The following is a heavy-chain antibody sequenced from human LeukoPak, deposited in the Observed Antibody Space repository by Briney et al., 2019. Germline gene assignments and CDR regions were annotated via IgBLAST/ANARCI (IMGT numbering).Heavy chain of an antibody. CDR1: GLTFSSYA. J-gene: IGHJ6*02. D-gene: IGHD2-2*01. CDR3: AKDLCSSTSCPGYYYYGMDV. V-gene: IGHV3-23*01. Sequence: GGSLRLSCAASGLTFSSYAMSWVRQAPGKGLEWVSAISGSGGSTYYADSVKGRFTISRDNSKNTLYLQMNSLRAEDTAVYYCAKDLCSSTSCPGYYYYGMDVWGQGTTVTVSS. CDR2: ISGSGGST.